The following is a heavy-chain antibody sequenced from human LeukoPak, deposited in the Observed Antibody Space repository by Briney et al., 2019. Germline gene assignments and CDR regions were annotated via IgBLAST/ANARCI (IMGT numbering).Heavy chain of an antibody. CDR3: ARVVTSSLYFFDY. V-gene: IGHV4-31*03. CDR2: IYHSGRT. J-gene: IGHJ4*02. CDR1: GGSISSEGFY. Sequence: SETLSPTSSVSGGSISSEGFYWSWIRQHPGKGLEWIAYIYHSGRTYYNPSLKSRLTISVDTSKNQFSMSLKSVTASDTAVYYCARVVTSSLYFFDYWGQGTLVSVSS. D-gene: IGHD2-21*02.